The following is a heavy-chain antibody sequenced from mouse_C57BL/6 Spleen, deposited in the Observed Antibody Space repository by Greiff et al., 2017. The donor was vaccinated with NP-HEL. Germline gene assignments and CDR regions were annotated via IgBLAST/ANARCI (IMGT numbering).Heavy chain of an antibody. J-gene: IGHJ2*01. V-gene: IGHV1-80*01. CDR1: GYAFSSYW. Sequence: QVQLQQSGAELVKPGASVKISCKASGYAFSSYWMNWVKQRPGKGLEWIGQIYPGDGDTNYNGKFKGKATLTADKSSSTAYMQLSSLTSEDSAVYFCARSYYGSSPPFDYWGQGTTLTVSS. CDR3: ARSYYGSSPPFDY. CDR2: IYPGDGDT. D-gene: IGHD1-1*01.